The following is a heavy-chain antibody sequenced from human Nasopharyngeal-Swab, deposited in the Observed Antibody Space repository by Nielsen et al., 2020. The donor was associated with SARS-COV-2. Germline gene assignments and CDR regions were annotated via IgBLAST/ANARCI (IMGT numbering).Heavy chain of an antibody. V-gene: IGHV2-70*13. D-gene: IGHD3/OR15-3a*01. CDR3: ARIPPLDYHFDS. CDR2: IYWEDDR. CDR1: GFSLSTSGMC. J-gene: IGHJ4*02. Sequence: SGPTLVKPTQTLTLTCTFSGFSLSTSGMCVSWIRQPPGKALAWLALIYWEDDRYYSTSLKARLTLSKDPSKNQVVLTMTNMDPVDTATYYCARIPPLDYHFDSWSQGTLVTVSS.